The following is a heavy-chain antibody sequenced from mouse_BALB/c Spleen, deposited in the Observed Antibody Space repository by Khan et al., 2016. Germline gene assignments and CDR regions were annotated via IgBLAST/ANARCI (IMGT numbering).Heavy chain of an antibody. CDR3: ANWDWYFDV. V-gene: IGHV14-3*02. Sequence: VQLQQPGAELVKPGASVKLSCTASGFNIKDIYMHWVKQRPEQGLEWIGRIDPANGNTKYDPKFQGKATITADTSSNTAYLQLSSLTSEDTAVYYCANWDWYFDVWGAGTTVTVSS. J-gene: IGHJ1*01. CDR2: IDPANGNT. D-gene: IGHD4-1*01. CDR1: GFNIKDIY.